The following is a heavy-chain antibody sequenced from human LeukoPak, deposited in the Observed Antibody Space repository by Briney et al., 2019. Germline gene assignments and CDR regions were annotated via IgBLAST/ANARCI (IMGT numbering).Heavy chain of an antibody. D-gene: IGHD3-22*01. CDR3: AKASKTYYYDSSGYYGMDV. J-gene: IGHJ6*02. V-gene: IGHV3-7*03. Sequence: GGSLRLSCEASEFTFSNYWMSWVRQAPGKGLEWVANVKQDGSEKYYVDSVKGRFTISRDNAKNSLYLQMNSLRAEDTALYYCAKASKTYYYDSSGYYGMDVWGQGTTVTVSS. CDR1: EFTFSNYW. CDR2: VKQDGSEK.